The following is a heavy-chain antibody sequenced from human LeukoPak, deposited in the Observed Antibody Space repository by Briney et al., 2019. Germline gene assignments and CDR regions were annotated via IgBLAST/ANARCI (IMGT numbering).Heavy chain of an antibody. J-gene: IGHJ4*02. CDR2: IHNSGTS. CDR3: TRGAGWLIDY. V-gene: IGHV4-59*01. Sequence: SETLSLTCTVSDDSISDYYRGWIRQPPGKGLEWIGYIHNSGTSTYNLSLKSRVSISADTSKNQFSLKLNSMTTADTAVYYCTRGAGWLIDYWGQGILVTVSS. CDR1: DDSISDYY. D-gene: IGHD3-16*01.